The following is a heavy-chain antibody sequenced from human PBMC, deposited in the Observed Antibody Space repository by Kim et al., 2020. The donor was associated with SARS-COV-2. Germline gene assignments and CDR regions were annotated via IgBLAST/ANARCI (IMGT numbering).Heavy chain of an antibody. CDR3: AKGTGAATDGKLFDC. J-gene: IGHJ4*01. CDR1: GFTFGYFG. CDR2: ISYDGSNK. V-gene: IGHV3-30*18. Sequence: GGSLRLSCAASGFTFGYFGMHWVRQAPGKGLEWVAVISYDGSNKYYADSVKGRFTISRDDSKNTLYLQMHSLRAEDTAVYYCAKGTGAATDGKLFDCWG. D-gene: IGHD6-13*01.